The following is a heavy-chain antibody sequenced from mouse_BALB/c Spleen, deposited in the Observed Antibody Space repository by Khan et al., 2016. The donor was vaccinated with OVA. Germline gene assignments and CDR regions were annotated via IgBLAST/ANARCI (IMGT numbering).Heavy chain of an antibody. V-gene: IGHV2-6-4*01. Sequence: QVQLKESGPGLVVPSQSLSITCTVSGFSLSRYNIHWIRQPPGKGLEWLGMIWGGGGTDYNSTLKSRLSISKDNSKSQVFLKMNSLQTDDTAMYYFARAYYRYDGYYAMDYWGQGTSVTVSS. J-gene: IGHJ4*01. CDR1: GFSLSRYN. CDR2: IWGGGGT. D-gene: IGHD2-14*01. CDR3: ARAYYRYDGYYAMDY.